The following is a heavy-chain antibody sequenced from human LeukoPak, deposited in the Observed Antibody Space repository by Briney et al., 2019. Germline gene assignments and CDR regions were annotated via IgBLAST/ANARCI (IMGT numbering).Heavy chain of an antibody. CDR2: IRSKANSYAT. V-gene: IGHV3-73*01. CDR1: GFTFSGSA. Sequence: PEGSLRLSCAASGFTFSGSAMHWVRQASGKGLEWVGRIRSKANSYATAYAASVKGRFTISRDDSKNTAYLQMNSLKTEDTAVYYCTREYYYGSGSYPRTNDYWGQGTLVTVSS. J-gene: IGHJ4*02. D-gene: IGHD3-10*01. CDR3: TREYYYGSGSYPRTNDY.